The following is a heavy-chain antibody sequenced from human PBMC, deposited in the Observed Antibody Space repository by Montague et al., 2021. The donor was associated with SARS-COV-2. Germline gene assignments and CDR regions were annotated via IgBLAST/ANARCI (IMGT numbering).Heavy chain of an antibody. J-gene: IGHJ4*02. D-gene: IGHD5-24*01. CDR2: IWNDGRYR. CDR1: GFTFSSYG. Sequence: SLRLSCAASGFTFSSYGMHWVRQAPGKGLEWVAVIWNDGRYRFHXDSVKGRFAISRDNPKNTLYLEMNTLRAEDTALYYCARDDSRDGNNFDYWGQGALVTVSS. CDR3: ARDDSRDGNNFDY. V-gene: IGHV3-33*01.